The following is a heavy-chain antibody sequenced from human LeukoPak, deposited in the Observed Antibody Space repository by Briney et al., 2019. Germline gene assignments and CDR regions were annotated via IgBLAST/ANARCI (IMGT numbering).Heavy chain of an antibody. CDR2: MFDTVST. D-gene: IGHD5-18*01. CDR3: ATIKRGSTYGYFDF. J-gene: IGHJ4*02. V-gene: IGHV4-59*11. Sequence: SETLSLTCTVSGASTASHYWTWLRQPPGKELEWIAYMFDTVSTKSNPSLKSRLTLSVDASKKQLSLRLSSVTADDTAVYYCATIKRGSTYGYFDFWGQGINVTVSS. CDR1: GASTASHY.